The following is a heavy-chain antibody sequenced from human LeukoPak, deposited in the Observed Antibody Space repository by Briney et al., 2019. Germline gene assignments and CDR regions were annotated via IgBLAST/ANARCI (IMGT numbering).Heavy chain of an antibody. D-gene: IGHD3-10*01. CDR3: TRGFGSGSSLPFDY. V-gene: IGHV3-74*01. Sequence: GGSLRLSCAASGFLLSSYEMNWVRQAPGKGLVWVSRIESDGSSTSYADSVKGRFTISRDNAKNTLYLQMNSLRAEDTAVYYCTRGFGSGSSLPFDYWGQGTLVTVSS. CDR2: IESDGSST. CDR1: GFLLSSYE. J-gene: IGHJ4*02.